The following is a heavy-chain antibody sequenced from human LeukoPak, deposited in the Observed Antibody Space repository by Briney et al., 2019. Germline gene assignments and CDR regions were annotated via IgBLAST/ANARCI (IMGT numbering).Heavy chain of an antibody. CDR3: VRGKLTGASRLDY. J-gene: IGHJ4*02. D-gene: IGHD7-27*01. CDR2: IKQDGGEI. Sequence: GGSLRLSCAASGFTFSNYWMSWVRQAPGKELEWVANIKQDGGEIYYVDSVKGRFTISRDNAKNSLYLQMNSLRAEDTAVYYCVRGKLTGASRLDYWGQGTLLTVSS. V-gene: IGHV3-7*03. CDR1: GFTFSNYW.